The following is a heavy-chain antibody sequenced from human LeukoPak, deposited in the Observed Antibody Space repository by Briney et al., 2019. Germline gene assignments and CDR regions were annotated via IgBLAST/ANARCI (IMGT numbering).Heavy chain of an antibody. CDR2: ISAYNGNT. CDR1: GYTFTSYG. Sequence: ASVTVSFKASGYTFTSYGISWVRQAPGQGLEWLGWISAYNGNTNNAQKLQGRVTMATDTSTSTAYSELRSLRSDDTAVYYCARDHQSWYGGSYFYSYWGQGTLVTVSS. D-gene: IGHD1-26*01. CDR3: ARDHQSWYGGSYFYSY. V-gene: IGHV1-18*01. J-gene: IGHJ4*02.